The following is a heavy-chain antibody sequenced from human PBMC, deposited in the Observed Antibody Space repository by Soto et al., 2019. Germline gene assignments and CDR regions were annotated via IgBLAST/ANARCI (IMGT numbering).Heavy chain of an antibody. J-gene: IGHJ6*02. Sequence: SVKVSCKASGGTFSSYAISWVRQAPGQGLEWMGGIIPIFGTANYAQKFQGRVTITADKSTSTAYMELSSLRSEDTAVYYCATRPNIVVVPADVSYYYYGLDGWGQGNTVTVYS. V-gene: IGHV1-69*06. CDR2: IIPIFGTA. CDR1: GGTFSSYA. D-gene: IGHD2-2*01. CDR3: ATRPNIVVVPADVSYYYYGLDG.